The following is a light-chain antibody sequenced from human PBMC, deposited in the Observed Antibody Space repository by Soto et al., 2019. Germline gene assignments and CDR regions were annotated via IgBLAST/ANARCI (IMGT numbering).Light chain of an antibody. J-gene: IGKJ1*01. Sequence: DIQMTQSPSTLSASVGDRVTITCRASQNIERWLAWYQQKPGKAPKLLLYDVSSLESGVPSRFSGSGSATEFILTINGLQPVDFATYFCQQFKSGTWTFGQGTKVEVK. V-gene: IGKV1-5*01. CDR3: QQFKSGTWT. CDR2: DVS. CDR1: QNIERW.